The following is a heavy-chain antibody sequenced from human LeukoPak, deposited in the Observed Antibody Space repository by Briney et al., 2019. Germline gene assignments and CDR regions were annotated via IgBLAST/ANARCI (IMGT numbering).Heavy chain of an antibody. CDR1: GGSISSSNYY. J-gene: IGHJ6*03. D-gene: IGHD1-26*01. Sequence: PSETLSLTCTVYGGSISSSNYYWDWLRQPPGRGLEWIGSIYYSGSTYYNPSLKSRVTISIDTSKNQFSLKLSSVTAADTAVYYCAKDVGGGLYYMDVWGKGTTVTVSS. CDR2: IYYSGST. CDR3: AKDVGGGLYYMDV. V-gene: IGHV4-39*07.